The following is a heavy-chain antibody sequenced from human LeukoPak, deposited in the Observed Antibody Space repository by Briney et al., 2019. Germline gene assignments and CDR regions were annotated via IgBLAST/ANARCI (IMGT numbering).Heavy chain of an antibody. D-gene: IGHD3-3*01. CDR2: IKQDESEK. CDR3: AKDVRDYDFWTNYYSYYMDV. CDR1: GFSFSGYW. V-gene: IGHV3-7*01. Sequence: GGSLRLSCAASGFSFSGYWMSWVRQAPGKGLEWVANIKQDESEKYYVDSVKGRFTISRDNAKNSLYLQMNSLRAEDTAVYYCAKDVRDYDFWTNYYSYYMDVWAKGPRSASP. J-gene: IGHJ6*03.